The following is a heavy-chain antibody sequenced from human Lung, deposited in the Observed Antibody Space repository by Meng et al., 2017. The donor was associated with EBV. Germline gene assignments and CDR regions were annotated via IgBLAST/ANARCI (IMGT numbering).Heavy chain of an antibody. CDR2: FVNYVDT. Sequence: QVYLLQAGPEVKKPGASGRVSCKSAGYTFGSNGICWVRQAPGQGLEWMGWFVNYVDTYPAPKFQGRVTMTTDTHTNTAFMELRSLTSDDTAVYYCASGTPGRSYCDYWGQGTLVTVSS. CDR1: GYTFGSNG. V-gene: IGHV1-18*01. D-gene: IGHD2-15*01. J-gene: IGHJ4*02. CDR3: ASGTPGRSYCDY.